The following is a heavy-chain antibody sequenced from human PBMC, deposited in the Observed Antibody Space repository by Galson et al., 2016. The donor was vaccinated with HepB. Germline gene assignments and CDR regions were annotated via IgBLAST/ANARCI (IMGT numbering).Heavy chain of an antibody. CDR3: ARFIASPWNDYYYYGMDV. CDR2: ISNDGSNK. J-gene: IGHJ6*04. D-gene: IGHD1-1*01. Sequence: SLRLSCADSGFIFRSYAMNWVRQAPGKGLEWLAVISNDGSNKYFADSVKGRFTISRDNSKNTLYLQMNSLRAEDTDVYYCARFIASPWNDYYYYGMDVWGKGTTVTVSS. V-gene: IGHV3-30-3*01. CDR1: GFIFRSYA.